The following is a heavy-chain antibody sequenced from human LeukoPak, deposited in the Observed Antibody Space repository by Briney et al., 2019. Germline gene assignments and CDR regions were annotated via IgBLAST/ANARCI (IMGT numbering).Heavy chain of an antibody. CDR3: ARDRGDGYNYRYYYYMDV. CDR2: IYSGGST. CDR1: GFTFSSYG. J-gene: IGHJ6*03. V-gene: IGHV3-NL1*01. D-gene: IGHD5-24*01. Sequence: GGSLRLSCAASGFTFSSYGMHWVRQAPGKGLEWVSVIYSGGSTYYADSVKGRFTISRDNSKNTLYLQMNSLRAEDTAVYYCARDRGDGYNYRYYYYMDVWGKGTTVTVSS.